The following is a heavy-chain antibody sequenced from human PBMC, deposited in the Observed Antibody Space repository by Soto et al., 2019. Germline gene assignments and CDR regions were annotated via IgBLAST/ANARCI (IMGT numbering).Heavy chain of an antibody. D-gene: IGHD2-2*02. V-gene: IGHV4-4*07. CDR3: ARVQPVYCSSTSCYKGLFDY. CDR1: GGSISSYY. Sequence: SETLSLTCTVSGGSISSYYWSWIRQPAGKGLERIGRIYTSGSTNYNPSLKSRVTMSVDTSKNQFSLKLSSVTAADTAVYYCARVQPVYCSSTSCYKGLFDYWGQGTLVTVSS. J-gene: IGHJ4*02. CDR2: IYTSGST.